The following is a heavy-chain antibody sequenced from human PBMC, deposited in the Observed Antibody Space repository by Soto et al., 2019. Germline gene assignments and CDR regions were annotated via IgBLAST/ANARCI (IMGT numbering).Heavy chain of an antibody. Sequence: ASVKVSCKASGYTFTSYGISWVRQAPGQGLEWMGWISAYNGNTNYAQKLQGRVTMTTDTSTSTAYMELRSLRSDDTAVYYCARDIESYSNSWHYYYYGMDVWGQGTTVTVSS. CDR3: ARDIESYSNSWHYYYYGMDV. CDR1: GYTFTSYG. V-gene: IGHV1-18*01. D-gene: IGHD6-13*01. J-gene: IGHJ6*02. CDR2: ISAYNGNT.